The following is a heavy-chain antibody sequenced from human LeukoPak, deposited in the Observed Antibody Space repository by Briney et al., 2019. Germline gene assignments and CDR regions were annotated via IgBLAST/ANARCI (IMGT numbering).Heavy chain of an antibody. CDR1: GGSISSYY. CDR2: IYTSGST. J-gene: IGHJ4*02. Sequence: PSETLSLTCTVSGGSISSYYWSWIRQPPRKGLEWSGYIYTSGSTNYNPSLKSRVTIPVDPSKNQFSLKLSSVTAADTAVYYCARLAKPYYYDSSGYFFDYWGQGTLVTVSS. V-gene: IGHV4-4*09. CDR3: ARLAKPYYYDSSGYFFDY. D-gene: IGHD3-22*01.